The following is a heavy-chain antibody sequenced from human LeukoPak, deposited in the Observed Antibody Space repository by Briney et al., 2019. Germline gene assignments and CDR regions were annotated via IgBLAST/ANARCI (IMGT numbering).Heavy chain of an antibody. Sequence: GGSLRLSCAASGFTFSSYAMHWVRQAPGKGLEWVAVISYDGSNKYYADPVRGRFTISRDNSKNTLYLQMNSLRGEDTAVYYCARIEMATIYRDFDYWGQGTLVTVSS. CDR2: ISYDGSNK. D-gene: IGHD5-12*01. V-gene: IGHV3-30-3*01. J-gene: IGHJ4*02. CDR1: GFTFSSYA. CDR3: ARIEMATIYRDFDY.